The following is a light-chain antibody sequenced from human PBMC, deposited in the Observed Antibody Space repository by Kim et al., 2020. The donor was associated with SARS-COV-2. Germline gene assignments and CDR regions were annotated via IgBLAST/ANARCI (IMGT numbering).Light chain of an antibody. CDR1: SRDVGGYKY. CDR3: SSYIRSSTTYV. V-gene: IGLV2-14*03. CDR2: DVS. Sequence: QSITNSCTGTSRDVGGYKYVSWYQQHPGKAPKLMIYDVSNRPSGVSNRFSGSKSGNTASLTISGLQAEDEADYYCSSYIRSSTTYVFGTGTKVTVL. J-gene: IGLJ1*01.